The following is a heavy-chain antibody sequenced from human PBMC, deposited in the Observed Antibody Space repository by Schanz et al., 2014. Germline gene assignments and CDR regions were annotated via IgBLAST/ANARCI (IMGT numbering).Heavy chain of an antibody. CDR2: IKQEGDEK. J-gene: IGHJ6*03. CDR1: GFNFRNYW. Sequence: EGQLVESGGGLVQPGGSLRLSCVVSGFNFRNYWMSWVRQAPGKGLEWVASIKQEGDEKNYVDSVKGRFTISRDNAKKSLFLQMNSLRADDTAVYDCVRDRGFCANDICWLRYYMDVWGNGTTVTVSS. D-gene: IGHD2-8*01. V-gene: IGHV3-7*01. CDR3: VRDRGFCANDICWLRYYMDV.